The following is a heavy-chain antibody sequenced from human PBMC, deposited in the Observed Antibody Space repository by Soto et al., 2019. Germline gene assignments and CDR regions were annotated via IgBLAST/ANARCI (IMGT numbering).Heavy chain of an antibody. D-gene: IGHD6-13*01. V-gene: IGHV4-30-4*01. CDR1: GGSISSGDYY. CDR3: ARGRRDAAAGTYYYYGMDV. Sequence: SETLSLTCPFSGGSISSGDYYWSWIRQPPGKGLEWIGYIYYSGSTYYNPSLKSRVTISVDTSKNQFSLKLSSVTAADTAVYYCARGRRDAAAGTYYYYGMDVWGQGTTVTVSS. J-gene: IGHJ6*02. CDR2: IYYSGST.